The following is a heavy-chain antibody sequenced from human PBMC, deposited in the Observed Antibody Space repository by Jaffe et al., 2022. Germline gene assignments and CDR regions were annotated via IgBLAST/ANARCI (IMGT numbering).Heavy chain of an antibody. CDR2: IKSKTDGGTT. CDR1: GFIFSNAW. CDR3: ATDPPAATGPRNEYFQH. D-gene: IGHD6-13*01. J-gene: IGHJ1*01. Sequence: EVQLVESGGGLVKPGGSLRLSCAASGFIFSNAWMSWVRQAPGKGLEWVGHIKSKTDGGTTDYAAPVKGRFTISRDDSKNTLYLQMNSLKIEDTAVYYCATDPPAATGPRNEYFQHWGQGTLVTVSS. V-gene: IGHV3-15*01.